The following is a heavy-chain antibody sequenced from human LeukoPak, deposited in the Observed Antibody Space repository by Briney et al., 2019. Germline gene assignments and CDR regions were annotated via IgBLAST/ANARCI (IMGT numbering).Heavy chain of an antibody. CDR2: ISWNSGSI. D-gene: IGHD1-26*01. CDR3: AKIHSGSYWLGYYYYYYMDV. V-gene: IGHV3-9*01. J-gene: IGHJ6*03. CDR1: GFTFSDHY. Sequence: PGGSLRLSCAASGFTFSDHYMDWVRQAPGKGLEWVSGISWNSGSIGYADPVKGRFTISRDNAKNSLYLQMNSLRAEDTAVYYCAKIHSGSYWLGYYYYYYMDVWGKGTTVTVSS.